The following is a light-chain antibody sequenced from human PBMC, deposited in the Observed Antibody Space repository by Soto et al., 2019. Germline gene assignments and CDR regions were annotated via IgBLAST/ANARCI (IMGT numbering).Light chain of an antibody. V-gene: IGKV3-15*01. J-gene: IGKJ1*01. CDR3: QHYNKWPWT. CDR1: QSVSSN. CDR2: GAS. Sequence: DIVMTQSPATLSVSPGERATLSCRASQSVSSNLAWYQHRPGQAPRLLIYGASTRATGVPARFSGSRSGTEFTLTISSLQSEDFAVYYCQHYNKWPWTFGQGTKVDIK.